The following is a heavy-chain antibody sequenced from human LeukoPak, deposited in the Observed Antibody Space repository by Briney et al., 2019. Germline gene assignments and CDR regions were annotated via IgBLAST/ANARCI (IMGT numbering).Heavy chain of an antibody. Sequence: PGGSLRLSCAASGFTFSDYYMSWIRQAPGKGLEWVSYISSSGSTIYYADSVKGRFTISRDNAKNSLYLQMNSLRAEGTAVYYCASGNYYGSGSYYGVGAYFDYWGQGTLVTVSS. CDR2: ISSSGSTI. V-gene: IGHV3-11*01. CDR1: GFTFSDYY. J-gene: IGHJ4*02. CDR3: ASGNYYGSGSYYGVGAYFDY. D-gene: IGHD3-10*01.